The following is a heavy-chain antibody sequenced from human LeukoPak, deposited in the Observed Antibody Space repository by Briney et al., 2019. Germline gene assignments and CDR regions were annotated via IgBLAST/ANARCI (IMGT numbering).Heavy chain of an antibody. CDR1: GFTFSSYA. J-gene: IGHJ3*02. Sequence: GGSLRLSCAASGFTFSSYAMHWVRQAPGKGLEWVAVISYDGSNKYYADSVKGRFTISRDNSKNTLYLQMNSPRAEDTAVYYCARSPHDGAFDIWGQGTMVTVSS. CDR2: ISYDGSNK. D-gene: IGHD3-3*01. V-gene: IGHV3-30-3*01. CDR3: ARSPHDGAFDI.